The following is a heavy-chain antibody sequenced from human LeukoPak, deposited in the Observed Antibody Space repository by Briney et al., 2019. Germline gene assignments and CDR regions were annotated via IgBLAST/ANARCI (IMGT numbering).Heavy chain of an antibody. Sequence: ASVKVSCKASGYTFTGHYMHWVRQAPGQGLESMGWINPTSGGATYAQNFQGRVTMTRDTSINTVYMELRSLRSDDKPGYFCAIDQYGHLRGGHAGQDFWGQGTLVTVSS. D-gene: IGHD5-12*01. V-gene: IGHV1-2*02. J-gene: IGHJ4*02. CDR1: GYTFTGHY. CDR2: INPTSGGA. CDR3: AIDQYGHLRGGHAGQDF.